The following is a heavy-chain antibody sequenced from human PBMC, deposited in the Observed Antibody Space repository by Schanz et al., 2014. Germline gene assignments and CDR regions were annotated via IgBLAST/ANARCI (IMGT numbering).Heavy chain of an antibody. CDR2: ISGSDNYI. D-gene: IGHD4-4*01. CDR3: AKDRQTTVNRVGYYYGMDV. J-gene: IGHJ6*02. CDR1: GFTFNDYY. V-gene: IGHV3-11*05. Sequence: QVQLVESGGGLVKPGGSLRLSCAASGFTFNDYYMNWIRQAPGKGLEWVSYISGSDNYINYADSVKGRFTISRDNAKNSLYLQMNSLRAEDTALYYCAKDRQTTVNRVGYYYGMDVWGQGTTVTVSS.